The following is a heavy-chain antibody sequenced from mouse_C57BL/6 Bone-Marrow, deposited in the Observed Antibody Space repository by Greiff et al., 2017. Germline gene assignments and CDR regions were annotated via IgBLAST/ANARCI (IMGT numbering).Heavy chain of an antibody. Sequence: QVQLQQSGAELVRPGASVTLSCKASGYTFTDYEMHWVKQTPVHGLEWIGAIDPETGGTAYNQKFKGKAILTADKSSSTAYMELRSLTSEDSAVYYCTSQGSPRADYWGQGTTLTVSS. CDR1: GYTFTDYE. CDR3: TSQGSPRADY. V-gene: IGHV1-15*01. D-gene: IGHD3-1*01. J-gene: IGHJ2*01. CDR2: IDPETGGT.